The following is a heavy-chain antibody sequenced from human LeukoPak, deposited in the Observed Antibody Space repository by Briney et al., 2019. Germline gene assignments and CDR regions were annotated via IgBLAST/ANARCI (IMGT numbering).Heavy chain of an antibody. J-gene: IGHJ5*02. CDR3: ASLGVITTGWFDP. D-gene: IGHD3-10*01. CDR2: INPNSGGT. CDR1: GYTFTGYY. V-gene: IGHV1-2*06. Sequence: VASVKVSCKASGYTFTGYYMHWVRQAPGQGLEWMGRINPNSGGTNYAQKFQGRVTMTRDTSISTAYMELSRPRSDDTAVYYCASLGVITTGWFDPWGQGTLVTVSS.